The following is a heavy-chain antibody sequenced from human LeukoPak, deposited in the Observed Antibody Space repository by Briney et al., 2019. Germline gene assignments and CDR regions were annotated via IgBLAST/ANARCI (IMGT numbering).Heavy chain of an antibody. Sequence: ASVKVSCKASGGTFSSYAISWVRQAPGQGLEWMGRIIPILGIANYAQKFQGRVTITADKSTSTAYMELSSLRSEDTAVYYCARGGDDYYGMDVWGQGTTVTVSS. J-gene: IGHJ6*02. CDR1: GGTFSSYA. D-gene: IGHD7-27*01. CDR2: IIPILGIA. V-gene: IGHV1-69*04. CDR3: ARGGDDYYGMDV.